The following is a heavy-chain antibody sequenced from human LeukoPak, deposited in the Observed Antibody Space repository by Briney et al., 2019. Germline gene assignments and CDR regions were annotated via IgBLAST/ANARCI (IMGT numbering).Heavy chain of an antibody. CDR2: MNIDGSEK. CDR1: GFTFSNYW. V-gene: IGHV3-7*01. Sequence: GGSLRLSCAASGFTFSNYWMGWVRQAPGKRPEWVANMNIDGSEKYYADSVKGRFTISRDNARNSVYLQMNNLRVEDTAVYYCARDPVEWELLLDCWGQGTLVTVSS. CDR3: ARDPVEWELLLDC. J-gene: IGHJ4*02. D-gene: IGHD1-26*01.